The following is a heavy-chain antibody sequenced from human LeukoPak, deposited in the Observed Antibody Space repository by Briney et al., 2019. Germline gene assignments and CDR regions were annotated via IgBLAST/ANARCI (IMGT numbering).Heavy chain of an antibody. CDR3: AREYGSAAAGY. J-gene: IGHJ4*02. D-gene: IGHD6-13*01. V-gene: IGHV1-3*01. Sequence: ASVKVSCKASGYTFTSFAIHWVRQAPRQRLEWMGWINAGNGNTKYSQKFQGRVTITRDTSASTAYMELSSLRSEDTAVFYCAREYGSAAAGYWGQGTLVTVSS. CDR2: INAGNGNT. CDR1: GYTFTSFA.